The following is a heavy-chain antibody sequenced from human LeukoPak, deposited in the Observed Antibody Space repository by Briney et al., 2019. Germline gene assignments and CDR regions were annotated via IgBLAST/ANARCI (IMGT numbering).Heavy chain of an antibody. Sequence: PSETLSLTCTVSGGSISSYYWSWIRHPPGKGLEWIGYIYYSGSTNYNPSLKSRVTISVDTSKNQISLKLSSVTAADTAVYYCARLLYLKSYFDYWGQGTLVTVSS. CDR1: GGSISSYY. D-gene: IGHD3-16*02. CDR2: IYYSGST. V-gene: IGHV4-59*08. CDR3: ARLLYLKSYFDY. J-gene: IGHJ4*02.